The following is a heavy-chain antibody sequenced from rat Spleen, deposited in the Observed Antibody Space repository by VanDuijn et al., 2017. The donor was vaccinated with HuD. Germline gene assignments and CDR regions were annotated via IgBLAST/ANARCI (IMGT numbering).Heavy chain of an antibody. Sequence: EVQLVESGGGLVQPGRSLKLSCAASGFTFSNYGMHWIRQAPTKGLEWVASITPGGDNSYYRDSVKGRFTISRDDAKSTLYLQMDSLRTEDTATYYCARHGTINTMVRYYFDYWGQGDMVTVSS. J-gene: IGHJ2*01. CDR3: ARHGTINTMVRYYFDY. V-gene: IGHV5-19*01. CDR2: ITPGGDNS. D-gene: IGHD1-1*01. CDR1: GFTFSNYG.